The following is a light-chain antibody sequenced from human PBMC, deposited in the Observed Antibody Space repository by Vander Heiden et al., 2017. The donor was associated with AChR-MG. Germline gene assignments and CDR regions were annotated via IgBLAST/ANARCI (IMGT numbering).Light chain of an antibody. Sequence: DIQMTQSPSAMSASVGDRVTITCRASQGSKNYLAWFQQKPDKAPKRLIYATTTVESGVPSRCSGSGSDTESTLTISNLQPEDFATYYCLQHTTLPNTFGQGTRLEIK. CDR3: LQHTTLPNT. CDR2: ATT. J-gene: IGKJ5*01. V-gene: IGKV1-17*03. CDR1: QGSKNY.